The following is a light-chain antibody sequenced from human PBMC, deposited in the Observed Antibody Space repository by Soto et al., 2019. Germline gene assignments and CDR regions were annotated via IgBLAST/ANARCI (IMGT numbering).Light chain of an antibody. CDR3: QSYDDASPWV. J-gene: IGLJ3*02. V-gene: IGLV6-57*02. CDR1: GGTVASNY. Sequence: NFMLTQPHSVSESPGKTVTISCTGSGGTVASNYVQWYQQRPGSAPTAVMYEDSRRPSGVPDRFSGSIDSSSNSASLTISELKTEDEADYYCQSYDDASPWVFGGGTKLPVL. CDR2: EDS.